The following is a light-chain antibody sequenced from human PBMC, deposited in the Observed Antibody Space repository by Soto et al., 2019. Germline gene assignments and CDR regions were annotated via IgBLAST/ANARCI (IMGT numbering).Light chain of an antibody. CDR2: EAF. J-gene: IGLJ3*02. CDR1: SSDVGIHNF. Sequence: QSAPTQPASVSGSPGQSVTISCAGTSSDVGIHNFVSWYQQHPGRAPKIMIYEAFKRPSGVSNRFSGSKSGNTASLTISGLRAEDEADYYCCSYAGNTTWVFGGGTQLTVL. V-gene: IGLV2-23*01. CDR3: CSYAGNTTWV.